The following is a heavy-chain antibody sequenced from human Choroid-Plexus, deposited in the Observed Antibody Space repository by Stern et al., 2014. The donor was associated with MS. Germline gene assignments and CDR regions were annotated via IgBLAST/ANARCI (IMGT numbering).Heavy chain of an antibody. CDR2: ISYDGSK. V-gene: IGHV3-30*18. J-gene: IGHJ4*02. CDR3: AKDRQYLTFFFDF. CDR1: GFSFSSFG. Sequence: VQLVESGGGVVQPGRPLRLSCAASGFSFSSFGMHWVRPAPGKGLEWVALISYDGSKDYADSVKGRFAISGDNSKNTLYLQMNSLRAEDTAVYYCAKDRQYLTFFFDFWGQGSLVTVSS. D-gene: IGHD2/OR15-2a*01.